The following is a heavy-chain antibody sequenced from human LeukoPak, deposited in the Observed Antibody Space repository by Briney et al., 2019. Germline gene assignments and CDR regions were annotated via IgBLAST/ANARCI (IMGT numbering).Heavy chain of an antibody. V-gene: IGHV3-53*05. D-gene: IGHD3-10*01. Sequence: GGSLRLSCAPSGFTVSSNYMIWVRQAPGKGLEGVSDIYSGGSTYYADSVKGRFTISRDNSKNTLYLQMNSLRAEDTAVYYCAKSITMVRGVILRGDAFDIWGQGTMVTVSS. CDR1: GFTVSSNY. J-gene: IGHJ3*02. CDR2: IYSGGST. CDR3: AKSITMVRGVILRGDAFDI.